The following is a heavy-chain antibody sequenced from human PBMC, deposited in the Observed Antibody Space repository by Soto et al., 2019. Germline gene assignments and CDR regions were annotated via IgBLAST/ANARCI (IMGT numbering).Heavy chain of an antibody. CDR2: ISYDGSNK. V-gene: IGHV3-30*09. D-gene: IGHD4-17*01. CDR3: AREDYGGVYFDY. Sequence: QVQLVESGGGVVQPGRSLRLSCAASGFNFRNYAMHWVRQAPGKGLEWVAVISYDGSNKYYADSVKGGFAISRDNSKNTLFLQVNSLRTEDTAVYYCAREDYGGVYFDYWGQGTLVPVSS. J-gene: IGHJ4*02. CDR1: GFNFRNYA.